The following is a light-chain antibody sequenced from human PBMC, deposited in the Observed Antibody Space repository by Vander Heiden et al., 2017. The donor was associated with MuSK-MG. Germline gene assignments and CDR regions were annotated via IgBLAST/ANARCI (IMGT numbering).Light chain of an antibody. CDR3: QEYYGYAAFT. CDR1: QSVNIW. CDR2: KAS. V-gene: IGKV1-5*03. Sequence: DIQMTQSPSTLSASVGDRVSITCRASQSVNIWVAWYQQKPGQAPKLLIYKASTLEPGVPSRFSGGGDGTDFTLTITGLQPEDFATYYCQEYYGYAAFTFGGGTKIE. J-gene: IGKJ4*01.